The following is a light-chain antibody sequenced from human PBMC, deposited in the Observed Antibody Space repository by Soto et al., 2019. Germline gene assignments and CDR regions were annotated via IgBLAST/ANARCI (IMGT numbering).Light chain of an antibody. Sequence: EIVLTQSPGTLSLSPGERATLSCRASQSVSSSYLAWYQQKPGQAPRLLIYAASTRATGIPDRFGGSGSGTDFTLTISRLVPEDVAFYYCQQYGPSPWTFGQGTKVEIK. V-gene: IGKV3-20*01. J-gene: IGKJ1*01. CDR3: QQYGPSPWT. CDR2: AAS. CDR1: QSVSSSY.